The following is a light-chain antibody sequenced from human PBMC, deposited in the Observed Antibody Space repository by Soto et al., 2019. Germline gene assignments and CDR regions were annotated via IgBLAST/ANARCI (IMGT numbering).Light chain of an antibody. V-gene: IGKV3-20*01. Sequence: EIVLTQSPGTLSLSPGERATLSCRASQSVSSSYLAWYQQKPGQAPRLLIYGASSRATGIPDRFSGSGSGTDFTLTISRLEPEDFAVYYCQQHGSSPPTFGQGTKVDIK. J-gene: IGKJ1*01. CDR1: QSVSSSY. CDR2: GAS. CDR3: QQHGSSPPT.